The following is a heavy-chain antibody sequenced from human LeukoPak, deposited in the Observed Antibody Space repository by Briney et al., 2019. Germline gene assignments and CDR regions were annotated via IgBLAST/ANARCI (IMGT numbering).Heavy chain of an antibody. D-gene: IGHD3-22*01. CDR3: ATEREGYYYDSSGYYIDY. CDR1: GFTFSSYA. V-gene: IGHV3-23*01. CDR2: ISGSGGST. Sequence: PGGSLRLSCAASGFTFSSYAMSWVRQAPGKGLEWVSAISGSGGSTYYADSVKGRFTISRDNSKNTLYLQMNSLRAEDTAVCYCATEREGYYYDSSGYYIDYWGQGTLVTVSS. J-gene: IGHJ4*02.